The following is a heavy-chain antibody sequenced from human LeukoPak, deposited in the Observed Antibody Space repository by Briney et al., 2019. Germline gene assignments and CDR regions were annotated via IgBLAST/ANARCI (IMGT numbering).Heavy chain of an antibody. D-gene: IGHD6-19*01. V-gene: IGHV3-30*01. CDR2: ISYDGSNK. CDR3: ARDPAGDIAVAGVYFDY. J-gene: IGHJ4*02. CDR1: GFTFSSYA. Sequence: PGRSLRLSCAASGFTFSSYAMHWVRQAPGKGLEWVAVISYDGSNKYYADSVKGRFTISRDNSKNTLYLQMNSLRAEDTAVYYCARDPAGDIAVAGVYFDYWGQGTLVTVSP.